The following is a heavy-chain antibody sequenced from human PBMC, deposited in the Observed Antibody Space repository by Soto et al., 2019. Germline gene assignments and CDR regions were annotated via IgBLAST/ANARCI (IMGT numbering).Heavy chain of an antibody. D-gene: IGHD3-10*01. Sequence: PSETLSLTCTVSGGSISSYYWSWIRQPPGKGLEWIGYIYYSGSTNYNPSLKSRVTISVDTSKNQFSLKLSSVTAADTAVYYCARYTPYYYGSGSYFSSWFDPWGQGTLVTVSS. CDR3: ARYTPYYYGSGSYFSSWFDP. J-gene: IGHJ5*02. CDR2: IYYSGST. CDR1: GGSISSYY. V-gene: IGHV4-59*01.